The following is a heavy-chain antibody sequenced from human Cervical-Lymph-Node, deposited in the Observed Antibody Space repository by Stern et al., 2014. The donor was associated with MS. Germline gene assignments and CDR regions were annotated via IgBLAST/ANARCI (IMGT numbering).Heavy chain of an antibody. V-gene: IGHV1-69*01. D-gene: IGHD4-17*01. J-gene: IGHJ4*02. CDR1: GGTFGSYA. CDR2: MIPIIVQA. CDR3: ARDRYDYGDSKFDY. Sequence: QVQLVQSGAEVKKPGCSVKVSCKASGGTFGSYAISWGRQTPGQGLECMGVMIPIIVQAKYAQKFQGRGTITGDESQRAAYLELSSLRSDDTAVYYCARDRYDYGDSKFDYWGQGTLVTVSS.